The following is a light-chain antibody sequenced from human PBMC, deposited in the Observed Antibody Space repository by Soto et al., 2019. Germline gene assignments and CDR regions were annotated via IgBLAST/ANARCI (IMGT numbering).Light chain of an antibody. V-gene: IGLV2-14*01. Sequence: ALTQPASVSGSPGQSIAISCTGSRSDIGIYKYVSWYQQHPGKVPKLIIYEVTNRPSGVSNRFSGSKSGNTASLTISGLQAEDEADYYCSSYTTSSTRVFGPGTKLTVL. CDR2: EVT. CDR1: RSDIGIYKY. J-gene: IGLJ1*01. CDR3: SSYTTSSTRV.